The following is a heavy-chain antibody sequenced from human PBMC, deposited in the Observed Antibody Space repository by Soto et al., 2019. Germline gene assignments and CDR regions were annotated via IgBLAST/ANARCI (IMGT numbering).Heavy chain of an antibody. D-gene: IGHD2-15*01. CDR1: GYTFSYYA. J-gene: IGHJ4*01. V-gene: IGHV1-18*01. CDR3: ARDEAMGVVNLY. CDR2: ISTYNGNT. Sequence: ASVKVSCKASGYTFSYYALSWVRQAPGQGLEWMGWISTYNGNTHFTEKFQDRVTMTTDTSTSTAYMELRNLTSDDTAVYYCARDEAMGVVNLYWGQGTLVTVSS.